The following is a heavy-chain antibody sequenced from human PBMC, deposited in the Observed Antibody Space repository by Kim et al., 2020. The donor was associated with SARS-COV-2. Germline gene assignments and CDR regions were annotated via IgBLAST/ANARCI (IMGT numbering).Heavy chain of an antibody. D-gene: IGHD3-9*01. J-gene: IGHJ4*02. CDR3: ARVGVILTGAVGGFDY. CDR1: GGTFSSYA. CDR2: IIPIFGTA. Sequence: SVKVSCKASGGTFSSYAISWVRQAPGQGLEWMGGIIPIFGTANYAQKFQGRVTITADESTSTAYMELSSLRSEDTAVYYCARVGVILTGAVGGFDYWGQGTLVTVSS. V-gene: IGHV1-69*13.